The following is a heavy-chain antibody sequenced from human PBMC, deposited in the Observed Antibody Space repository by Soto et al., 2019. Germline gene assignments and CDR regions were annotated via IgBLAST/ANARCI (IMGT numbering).Heavy chain of an antibody. CDR2: IYPGDSDT. D-gene: IGHD5-18*01. CDR3: ARLARYSYAVSYHYYYYSMDV. J-gene: IGHJ6*02. Sequence: PGESLKISCKGSGYSFTSYWIGWVRQMPGKGLEWMGIIYPGDSDTRYSPSFQGQVTISADKSISTAYLQWSSLKASDTAMYYCARLARYSYAVSYHYYYYSMDVWGQGTTVTVSS. V-gene: IGHV5-51*01. CDR1: GYSFTSYW.